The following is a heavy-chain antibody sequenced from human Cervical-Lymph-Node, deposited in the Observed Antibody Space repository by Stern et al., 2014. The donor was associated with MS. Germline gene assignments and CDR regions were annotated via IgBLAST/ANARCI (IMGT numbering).Heavy chain of an antibody. Sequence: VQLVESGTEVKKPGASVKVSCKTSGYTFTSHGISWVRQVPGQGLEWMGWITTHNGNTDYGQKVQDRVTMTTDTSTNIAYMELRSLRSDDTAVYYCARSSSWYFDYWGQGTLVAVSS. CDR3: ARSSSWYFDY. J-gene: IGHJ4*02. CDR2: ITTHNGNT. V-gene: IGHV1-18*01. D-gene: IGHD6-13*01. CDR1: GYTFTSHG.